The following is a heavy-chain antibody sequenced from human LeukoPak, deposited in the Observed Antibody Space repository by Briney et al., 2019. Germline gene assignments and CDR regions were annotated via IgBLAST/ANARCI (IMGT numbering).Heavy chain of an antibody. J-gene: IGHJ5*02. D-gene: IGHD1-26*01. CDR3: ARGGNKWELDNWFDP. CDR1: GGSISSSNW. Sequence: SESLSLTCAVSGGSISSSNWWSWVRQPPGKGLEWIGEIFHSGSTNYNPSLKSRVTISVDKSKNQFSLKLNSVTDADTAVYYCARGGNKWELDNWFDPWGQGTLVTVSS. V-gene: IGHV4-4*02. CDR2: IFHSGST.